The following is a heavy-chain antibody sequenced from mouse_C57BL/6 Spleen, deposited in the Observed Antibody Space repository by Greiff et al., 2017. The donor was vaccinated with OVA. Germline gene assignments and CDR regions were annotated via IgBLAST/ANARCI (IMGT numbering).Heavy chain of an antibody. CDR2: ISGGGGNT. CDR3: ARSVYDGYYEAWFAY. Sequence: EVQGVESGGGLVKPGGSLKLSCAASGFTFSSYTMSWVRQTPEKRLEWVATISGGGGNTYYPDSVKGRFTISRDNAKNTLYLQMSSLRSEDTALYYCARSVYDGYYEAWFAYWGQGTLVTVSA. CDR1: GFTFSSYT. D-gene: IGHD2-3*01. J-gene: IGHJ3*01. V-gene: IGHV5-9*01.